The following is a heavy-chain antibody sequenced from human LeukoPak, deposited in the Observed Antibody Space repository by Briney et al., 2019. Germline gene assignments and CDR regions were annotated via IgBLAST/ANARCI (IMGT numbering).Heavy chain of an antibody. J-gene: IGHJ6*03. V-gene: IGHV4-4*09. D-gene: IGHD4-11*01. CDR2: IYTSGST. Sequence: SETLSLTCTVSGGSISSYYWSWIRQPPGKGLEWIGYIYTSGSTNYNPSLKSRVTISVDTSKNQFSLKQSSVTAADTAVYYCARQGNNYHFFFFFMDRWGKGTTVTVSS. CDR3: ARQGNNYHFFFFFMDR. CDR1: GGSISSYY.